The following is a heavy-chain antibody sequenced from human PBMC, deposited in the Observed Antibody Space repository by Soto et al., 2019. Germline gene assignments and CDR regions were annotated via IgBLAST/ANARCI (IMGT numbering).Heavy chain of an antibody. CDR1: GDSNRSYY. CDR3: ARGSIADQAVDS. Sequence: PAATLASTCPVSGDSNRSYYWSCIRQPAGRELEWMGYIYYSGSTNYNPSLKSRVTISADTSKNQFSLKLRSVTAADTAVYYCARGSIADQAVDSWGQGTLVTISS. V-gene: IGHV4-59*13. CDR2: IYYSGST. J-gene: IGHJ4*02. D-gene: IGHD6-13*01.